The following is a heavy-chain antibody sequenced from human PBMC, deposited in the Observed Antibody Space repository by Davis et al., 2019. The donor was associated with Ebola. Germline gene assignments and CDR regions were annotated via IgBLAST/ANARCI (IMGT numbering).Heavy chain of an antibody. CDR1: GGSISSYY. V-gene: IGHV4-34*01. CDR2: INHSGST. CDR3: ARAIAAGTYYYYYYGMDV. J-gene: IGHJ6*02. D-gene: IGHD6-13*01. Sequence: GSLRLSCTVSGGSISSYYWSWIRQPPGKGLEWIGEINHSGSTNYNPSLKSRVTISVDTSKNQFSLKLSSVTAADTAVYYCARAIAAGTYYYYYYGMDVWGQGTTVTVSS.